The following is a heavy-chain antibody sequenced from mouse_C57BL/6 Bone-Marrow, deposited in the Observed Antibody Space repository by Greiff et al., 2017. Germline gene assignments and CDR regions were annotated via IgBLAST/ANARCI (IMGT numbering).Heavy chain of an antibody. CDR1: GYTFTEYT. CDR3: ASDGTTVVARYWYFDV. V-gene: IGHV1-62-2*01. J-gene: IGHJ1*03. CDR2: FYPGSGSI. Sequence: QVQLQQSGAELVKPGASVKLSCKASGYTFTEYTIHWVKQRSGQGLEWIGWFYPGSGSIKYNEKFKDKATLTADKSSSTVYMELSRLTSEDSAVYFCASDGTTVVARYWYFDVWGKGTTVTVSS. D-gene: IGHD1-1*01.